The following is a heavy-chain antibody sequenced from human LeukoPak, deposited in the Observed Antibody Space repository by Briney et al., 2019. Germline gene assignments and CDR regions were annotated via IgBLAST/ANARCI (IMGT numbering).Heavy chain of an antibody. CDR1: GGSISSYY. Sequence: PSETLSLTCTVSGGSISSYYWSWIRQPPGKGLEWIGYTYTSGSTNYNPSPKSRVTISVDKSNIQFSLKMSSVTAADTAVYYCARRLSMREDAFDIWGQGTMVTVSS. CDR3: ARRLSMREDAFDI. V-gene: IGHV4-4*09. CDR2: TYTSGST. J-gene: IGHJ3*02. D-gene: IGHD2-8*01.